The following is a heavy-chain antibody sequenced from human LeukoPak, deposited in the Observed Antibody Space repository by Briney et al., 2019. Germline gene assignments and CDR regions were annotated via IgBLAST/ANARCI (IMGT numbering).Heavy chain of an antibody. CDR1: GFPFSSFG. V-gene: IGHV3-33*01. Sequence: PGGSLRLFCAASGFPFSSFGMHWVRQAPGKGLEWVAVIWNDGSNNYYADSVKGRFTISRDNAKNTLYLQMNSLRPEDTAVYYCASSMAYNCLDYWGQGTLVTVSS. J-gene: IGHJ4*02. CDR2: IWNDGSNN. CDR3: ASSMAYNCLDY. D-gene: IGHD5-24*01.